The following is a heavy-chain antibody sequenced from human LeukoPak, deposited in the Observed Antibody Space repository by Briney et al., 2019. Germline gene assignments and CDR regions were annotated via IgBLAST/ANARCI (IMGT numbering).Heavy chain of an antibody. V-gene: IGHV1-69*13. CDR2: IIPIFGTA. D-gene: IGHD3-9*01. CDR1: GGTFSSYA. Sequence: SVKVSCKASGGTFSSYAISWVRQAPGQGLEWVGGIIPIFGTANYAQKFQGRVTITADESTSTAYMELSSLRSEDTAVYYCARGSVSMLRYFDWLLTGWGQGTLATVSS. J-gene: IGHJ4*02. CDR3: ARGSVSMLRYFDWLLTG.